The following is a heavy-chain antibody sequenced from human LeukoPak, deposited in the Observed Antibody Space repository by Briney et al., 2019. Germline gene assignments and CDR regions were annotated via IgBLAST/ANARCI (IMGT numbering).Heavy chain of an antibody. D-gene: IGHD1-26*01. CDR2: ISSSSSTI. V-gene: IGHV3-48*01. Sequence: GGSLRLSCAASGFTFSDYNMRWVRQAPGKGLEWVSYISSSSSTIYYADSVKGRFTISRDNAKNSLFLQMNSLRAVDTAVYYCATSGGSYYPYWGQGTLVTVSS. CDR3: ATSGGSYYPY. CDR1: GFTFSDYN. J-gene: IGHJ4*02.